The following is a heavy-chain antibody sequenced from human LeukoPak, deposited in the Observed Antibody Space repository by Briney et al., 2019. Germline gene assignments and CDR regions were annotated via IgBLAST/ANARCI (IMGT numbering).Heavy chain of an antibody. V-gene: IGHV4-31*03. CDR2: IHYSGGT. Sequence: SQTLSLTCTVSGGSVSTDGFHWSWVRQLPGKGLEWIGNIHYSGGTNYNPSLKSRITMSMDSSANQFSLKLSSVTAADTAVYYCAKGSSNFYFDSWGQGTLVTVSS. J-gene: IGHJ4*02. D-gene: IGHD1-7*01. CDR1: GGSVSTDGFH. CDR3: AKGSSNFYFDS.